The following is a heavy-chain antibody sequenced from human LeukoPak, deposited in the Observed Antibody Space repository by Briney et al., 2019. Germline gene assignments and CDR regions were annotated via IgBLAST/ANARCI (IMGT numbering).Heavy chain of an antibody. CDR2: IHYRGNT. V-gene: IGHV4-39*07. J-gene: IGHJ6*03. CDR3: ARTGGSFYFYYYMDV. D-gene: IGHD1-26*01. Sequence: PSETLSLTCTVSGGSISSSSYYWGWIRQPPGKGLEWIGTIHYRGNTYYNPSLKSRVTISVDTSKNQFSLKLSSVTAADTAVYYCARTGGSFYFYYYMDVWGKGTTVTVSS. CDR1: GGSISSSSYY.